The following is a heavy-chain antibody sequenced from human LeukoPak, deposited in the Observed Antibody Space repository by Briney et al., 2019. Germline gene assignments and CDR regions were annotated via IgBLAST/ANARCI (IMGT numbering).Heavy chain of an antibody. CDR2: ISSNGGST. Sequence: GGSLRLSCAASGFTFSSYAMHWVRQAPGKGLEYVSAISSNGGSTYYANSVKGRFTISRDNSKNTLYLQMNSLRAEDTAVYYCARGGYSYGRPYYFDYWGQGTLVTVSS. V-gene: IGHV3-64*01. D-gene: IGHD5-18*01. CDR3: ARGGYSYGRPYYFDY. CDR1: GFTFSSYA. J-gene: IGHJ4*02.